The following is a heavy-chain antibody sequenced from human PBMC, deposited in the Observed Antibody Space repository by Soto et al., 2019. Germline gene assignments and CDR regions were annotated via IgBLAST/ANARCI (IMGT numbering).Heavy chain of an antibody. CDR2: INAGNGNT. Sequence: ASVKVSCKASGYTFTSYAMHWVRQAPGQRLEWMGWINAGNGNTKYSQKFQGRVTITKDTSKSQVVLTMTNMDPVDTATYYCAHYGSGSRYTLAPYYFDYWGQGTLVTVSS. D-gene: IGHD3-10*01. J-gene: IGHJ4*02. CDR3: AHYGSGSRYTLAPYYFDY. V-gene: IGHV1-3*01. CDR1: GYTFTSYA.